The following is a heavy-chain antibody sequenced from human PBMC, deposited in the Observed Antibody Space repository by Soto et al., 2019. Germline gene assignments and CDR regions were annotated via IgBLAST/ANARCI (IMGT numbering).Heavy chain of an antibody. J-gene: IGHJ5*02. Sequence: XDTLSLTRGVSGGTFASSHWWIWFRQSPGRGLEWIGNVYHTGDTNFNPSLQSRVTFSVDKSNNQFSLRLTSVTAADTAVYFCAREIVTAGGNNYFDPWGPGTLVTVSS. CDR1: GGTFASSHW. D-gene: IGHD2-21*02. CDR3: AREIVTAGGNNYFDP. V-gene: IGHV4-4*02. CDR2: VYHTGDT.